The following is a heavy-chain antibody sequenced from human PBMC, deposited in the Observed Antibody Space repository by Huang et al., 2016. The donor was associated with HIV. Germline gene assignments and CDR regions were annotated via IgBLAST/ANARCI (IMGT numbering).Heavy chain of an antibody. CDR2: INPSGGDT. Sequence: QVQLVQSGAEVKKPGASVKVSCTASGYTFTDYYMHWVRRAPGQGLGWMGIINPSGGDTSYAQKFQGRVTMTRDTSTRTFYMDLSSLRSEDTAVYYCARDPRPTVTASGGYFQHWGQGALVTVSS. CDR1: GYTFTDYY. J-gene: IGHJ1*01. D-gene: IGHD4-17*01. CDR3: ARDPRPTVTASGGYFQH. V-gene: IGHV1-46*01.